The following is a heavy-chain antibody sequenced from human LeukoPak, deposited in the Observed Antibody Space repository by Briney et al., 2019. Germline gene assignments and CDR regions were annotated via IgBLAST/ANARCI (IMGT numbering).Heavy chain of an antibody. CDR3: AKGGEDSGYNSHFDY. CDR2: ISSSGGSR. V-gene: IGHV3-23*01. CDR1: GFTFTSYA. J-gene: IGHJ4*02. D-gene: IGHD5-24*01. Sequence: PGGSLRLSCATSGFTFTSYALGWVRQAPGKGLEWVSLISSSGGSRYYGDSVKGRFTISRDNSKNLVYLEMNSLRAGDTAVYYCAKGGEDSGYNSHFDYWGQGTLVIVSS.